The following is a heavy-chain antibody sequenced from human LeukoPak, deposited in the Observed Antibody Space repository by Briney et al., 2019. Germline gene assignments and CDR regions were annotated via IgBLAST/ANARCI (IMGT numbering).Heavy chain of an antibody. J-gene: IGHJ4*02. V-gene: IGHV1-69*13. D-gene: IGHD3-10*01. CDR1: GYTFTSYG. CDR2: IIPIFGTA. Sequence: SVKVSCKASGYTFTSYGISWVRQAPGQGLEWMGGIIPIFGTANYAQKFQGRVTITADESTSTAYMELSSLRSEDTAVYYCAITGPGSGSYHDYWGQGTLVTVSS. CDR3: AITGPGSGSYHDY.